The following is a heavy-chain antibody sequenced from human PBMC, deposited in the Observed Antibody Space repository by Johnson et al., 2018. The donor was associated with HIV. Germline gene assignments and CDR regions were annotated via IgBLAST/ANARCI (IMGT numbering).Heavy chain of an antibody. CDR3: ARDGRHQLIEYGDYADRVWAVGATTAFDI. CDR1: GFTFRDYY. D-gene: IGHD4-17*01. CDR2: ISTSGTTI. J-gene: IGHJ3*02. Sequence: QVQLVESGGGLVKPGGSLRLSCAASGFTFRDYYMSWIRQAPGKGLEWVSYISTSGTTIYYADSVKGRFSISRDNTKNSLYLQINSLRVEDTAVYYCARDGRHQLIEYGDYADRVWAVGATTAFDIWGQGTLVTVSS. V-gene: IGHV3-11*04.